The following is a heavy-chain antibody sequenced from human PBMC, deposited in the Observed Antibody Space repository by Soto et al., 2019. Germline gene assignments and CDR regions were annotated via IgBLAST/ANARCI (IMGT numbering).Heavy chain of an antibody. D-gene: IGHD3-22*01. J-gene: IGHJ4*01. V-gene: IGHV4-39*01. CDR2: IYYSGST. CDR3: MLGSGWKDFDY. CDR1: CGYISSSSYY. Sequence: SEILSLSCTVSCGYISSSSYYWGWIRQPPGKGLEWIGNIYYSGSTYYNPSLKSRVAISVDTSKNQFSLKLSSVTAADTAVYYCMLGSGWKDFDYWGQGTLVTVSS.